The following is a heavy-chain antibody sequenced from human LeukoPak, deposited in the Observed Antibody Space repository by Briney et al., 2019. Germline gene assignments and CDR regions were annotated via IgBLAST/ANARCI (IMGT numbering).Heavy chain of an antibody. CDR3: ARVDYGDYGFDP. D-gene: IGHD4-17*01. Sequence: ASAKVSCKASGYTFTSYDINWVRQATGQGLEWMGWMNPNSGNTGYAQKFQGRVTMTRNTSISTAYMELSSLRSEDTAVYYCARVDYGDYGFDPWGQGTLVTVSS. V-gene: IGHV1-8*01. CDR1: GYTFTSYD. J-gene: IGHJ5*02. CDR2: MNPNSGNT.